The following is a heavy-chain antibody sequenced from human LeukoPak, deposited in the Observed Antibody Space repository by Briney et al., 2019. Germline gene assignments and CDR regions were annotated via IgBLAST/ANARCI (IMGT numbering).Heavy chain of an antibody. CDR1: RFTFSNSW. CDR3: AREDWYHLDY. Sequence: GGSLRLSCVVSRFTFSNSWVTWVRQAPGKGLEWVATIKPDGSDKYYVDSVKGRFTISGDNAKNSLYLQMNSLRIEDTAVYYCAREDWYHLDYWGQGTLVIVSS. J-gene: IGHJ4*02. D-gene: IGHD3/OR15-3a*01. CDR2: IKPDGSDK. V-gene: IGHV3-7*03.